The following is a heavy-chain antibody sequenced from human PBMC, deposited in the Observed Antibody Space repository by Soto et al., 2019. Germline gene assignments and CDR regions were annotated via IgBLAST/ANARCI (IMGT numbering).Heavy chain of an antibody. D-gene: IGHD2-15*01. CDR3: ARDAVERCSGGSCYSYPRGNRGGFDI. J-gene: IGHJ3*02. Sequence: GASVKVSCKASGYTFTSYGIRWVRQAPGQGLEWMGWISAYNGNTNYAQKLQGRVTMTTDTSTSTAYMELRSLRSDDTAVYYCARDAVERCSGGSCYSYPRGNRGGFDIWGQGTMVTVSS. V-gene: IGHV1-18*01. CDR1: GYTFTSYG. CDR2: ISAYNGNT.